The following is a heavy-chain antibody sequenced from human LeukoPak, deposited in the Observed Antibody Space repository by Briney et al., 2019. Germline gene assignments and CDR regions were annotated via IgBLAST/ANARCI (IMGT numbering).Heavy chain of an antibody. J-gene: IGHJ6*03. V-gene: IGHV1-46*01. CDR1: GYTFTSYY. D-gene: IGHD2-2*01. Sequence: ASVKVSCKASGYTFTSYYMHWVRQAPGQGLEWMGIINPSGGSTSYAQKFQGRVTMTRDTSTSTVYMELSSLRSEDTAVYYCARDGDIVVVPAAIEDYYYYMDVWGKGTTVTVSS. CDR2: INPSGGST. CDR3: ARDGDIVVVPAAIEDYYYYMDV.